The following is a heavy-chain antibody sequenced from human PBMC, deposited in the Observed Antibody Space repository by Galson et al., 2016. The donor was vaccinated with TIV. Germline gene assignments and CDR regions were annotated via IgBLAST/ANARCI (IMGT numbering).Heavy chain of an antibody. CDR3: ASPQAAAGIDAFDI. V-gene: IGHV3-53*05. CDR1: GFTVSSNY. J-gene: IGHJ3*02. D-gene: IGHD6-13*01. CDR2: IYSGGST. Sequence: SLRLSCAASGFTVSSNYMTWVRQAPGKGLESVSVIYSGGSTYYIDSVKGRFTISIDTSKNTLYLQMNSLRVEDTAVYYCASPQAAAGIDAFDIWGQGTMVIVSS.